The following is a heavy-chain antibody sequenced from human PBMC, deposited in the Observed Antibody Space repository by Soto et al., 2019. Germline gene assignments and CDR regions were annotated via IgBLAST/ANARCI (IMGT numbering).Heavy chain of an antibody. J-gene: IGHJ4*02. CDR1: GFTFSGYA. D-gene: IGHD2-15*01. CDR3: ARGQLPAATTYFDF. CDR2: ITSGGDT. Sequence: PGGSLRLSCATSGFTFSGYAMTWVRQAPGKGLNWVSAITSGGDTFFADSVKGRFTISRDHSKNTFYLQMNSLTAEDTAVYYCARGQLPAATTYFDFWGQGTLVTVSS. V-gene: IGHV3-23*01.